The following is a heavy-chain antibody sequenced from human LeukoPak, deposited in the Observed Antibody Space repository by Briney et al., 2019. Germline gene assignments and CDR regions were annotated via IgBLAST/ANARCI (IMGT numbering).Heavy chain of an antibody. Sequence: GGSLRLSCAVSGFTFNTYNMNWVRQAPGKGLEWVSTISSSSSYIYYADSVRGRFTISRDNAKSSLFLQMNNLRAEDTAVYYCARASGGDRGYDLYYFDYWGQGSLVTVSS. CDR3: ARASGGDRGYDLYYFDY. D-gene: IGHD5-12*01. V-gene: IGHV3-21*01. CDR2: ISSSSSYI. J-gene: IGHJ4*02. CDR1: GFTFNTYN.